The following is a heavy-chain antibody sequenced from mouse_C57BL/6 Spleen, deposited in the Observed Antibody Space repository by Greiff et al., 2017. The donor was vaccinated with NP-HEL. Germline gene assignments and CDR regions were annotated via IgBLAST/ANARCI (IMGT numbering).Heavy chain of an antibody. D-gene: IGHD4-1*01. J-gene: IGHJ3*01. Sequence: QVQLKESGPGLVAPSQRLSITCTVSGFSLTSYGVHWVRQPPGKGLEWLVVIWSDGSTTYNSALKSRLSISKDNSKSQVFLQMNSLQTDDTAMYYCARHEANWGGFAYWGQGTLVTVSA. CDR1: GFSLTSYG. CDR2: IWSDGST. CDR3: ARHEANWGGFAY. V-gene: IGHV2-6-1*01.